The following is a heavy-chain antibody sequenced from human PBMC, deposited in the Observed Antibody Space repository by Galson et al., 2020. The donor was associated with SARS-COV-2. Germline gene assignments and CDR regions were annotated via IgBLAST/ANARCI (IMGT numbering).Heavy chain of an antibody. Sequence: KIGESLKISCAASGFTFSDYYMSWIRQAPGKGLEWVSYISSSGSTIYYADSVKGRFTISRDNAKNSLYLQMNSLRAEDTAVYYCAREFREMATIIGRDYWGQGTLVTVSS. D-gene: IGHD5-12*01. CDR1: GFTFSDYY. V-gene: IGHV3-11*01. CDR2: ISSSGSTI. CDR3: AREFREMATIIGRDY. J-gene: IGHJ4*02.